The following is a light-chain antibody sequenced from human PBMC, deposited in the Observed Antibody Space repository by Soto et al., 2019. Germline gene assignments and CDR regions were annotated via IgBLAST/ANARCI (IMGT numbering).Light chain of an antibody. CDR3: QQGYNTPLT. Sequence: DIQLTQSPSSLSAPVGDRVTITCRASQSISTYLNWYQQKPGKAPKLLLFAASSLQSGVPSRFSRSGSGRDFTLTISSLQPGDLQTYFCQQGYNTPLTFGGGTKVEIK. V-gene: IGKV1-39*01. CDR1: QSISTY. CDR2: AAS. J-gene: IGKJ4*01.